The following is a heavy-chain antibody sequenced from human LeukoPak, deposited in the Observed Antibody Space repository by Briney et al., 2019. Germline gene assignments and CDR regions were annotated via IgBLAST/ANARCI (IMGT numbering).Heavy chain of an antibody. CDR3: ARGFTIFGVVNDAFDI. CDR1: EFTFSCYW. Sequence: PGGSLRLSCAASEFTFSCYWMHWVRQAPGKGLVWVSRINSDGSSTSYADSVKGRFTISRDNAKNTLYLQMNSLRAEDTAVYYCARGFTIFGVVNDAFDIWGQGTMVTVSS. CDR2: INSDGSST. D-gene: IGHD3-3*01. V-gene: IGHV3-74*01. J-gene: IGHJ3*02.